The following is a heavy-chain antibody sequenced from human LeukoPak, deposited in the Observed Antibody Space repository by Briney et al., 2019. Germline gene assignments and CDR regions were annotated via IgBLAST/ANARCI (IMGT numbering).Heavy chain of an antibody. CDR2: INSDGSST. V-gene: IGHV3-74*01. Sequence: GGSLRLSCEVSGFTLSSYWMHWVRQAPGKGLVWVSRINSDGSSTSYADSVKGRFTISRDNAKNTLYLQMNSLRAEDTAVYYCARDRVLRRALYYYYYMDVWAKGPRSPSP. J-gene: IGHJ6*03. CDR1: GFTLSSYW. D-gene: IGHD4/OR15-4a*01. CDR3: ARDRVLRRALYYYYYMDV.